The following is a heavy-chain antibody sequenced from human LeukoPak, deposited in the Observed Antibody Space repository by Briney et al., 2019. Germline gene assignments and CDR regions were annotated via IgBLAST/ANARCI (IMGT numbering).Heavy chain of an antibody. J-gene: IGHJ6*03. Sequence: SETLSLTCTVSGGSISSSNFFWAWVRQPPGKGLEWIATIYHSGTTYYNPSLKSRVTISVDTSKNQFSLKLSSVTAADTAVYYCASFYCSGGSCYQYYYYYYMDVWGKGTTVTISS. CDR1: GGSISSSNFF. D-gene: IGHD2-15*01. V-gene: IGHV4-39*01. CDR2: IYHSGTT. CDR3: ASFYCSGGSCYQYYYYYYMDV.